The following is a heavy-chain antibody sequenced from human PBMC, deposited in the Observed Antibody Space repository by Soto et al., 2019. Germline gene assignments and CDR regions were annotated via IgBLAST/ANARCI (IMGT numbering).Heavy chain of an antibody. CDR3: ARDLGYCSGGSCYAFDY. Sequence: QVQLQESGPGLVKPSQTLSLTCTVSGGSISSGGYYWSGIRQHPGKGLEWIGYISYSGSTYYNPSLKSRVTISVDTSKNQFSLKLSSVTAADTAVYYCARDLGYCSGGSCYAFDYWGQGTLVTVSS. CDR2: ISYSGST. V-gene: IGHV4-31*03. J-gene: IGHJ4*02. D-gene: IGHD2-15*01. CDR1: GGSISSGGYY.